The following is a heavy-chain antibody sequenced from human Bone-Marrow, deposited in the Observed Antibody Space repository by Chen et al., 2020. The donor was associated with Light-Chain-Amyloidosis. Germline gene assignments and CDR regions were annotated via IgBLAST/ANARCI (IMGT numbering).Heavy chain of an antibody. J-gene: IGHJ4*02. Sequence: EVQLVESGGGLVQTGGPLRLSCATPGFNFSSFGMSWVRQAPGKGLEWVSTGSGSTVSTYYAGAVKGRFIISRDNSKSTLYLQMNSLRAGDTAVYFCTRKGGYFDFWGQGSLVTVSS. V-gene: IGHV3-23*04. D-gene: IGHD3-10*01. CDR2: GSGSTVST. CDR3: TRKGGYFDF. CDR1: GFNFSSFG.